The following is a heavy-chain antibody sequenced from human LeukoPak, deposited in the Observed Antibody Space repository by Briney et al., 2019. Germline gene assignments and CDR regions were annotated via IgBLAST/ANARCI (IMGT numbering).Heavy chain of an antibody. V-gene: IGHV1-69*04. J-gene: IGHJ4*02. D-gene: IGHD2-15*01. Sequence: GASAKVSCKASGYTFTSFGISWVRQAPGQGLEWMGRIIPILGIANYAQKFQGRVTITADKSTSTAYMELSSLRSEDTAVYYCAREELGYCSGGSCYGYDYWGQGTLVTVSS. CDR1: GYTFTSFG. CDR2: IIPILGIA. CDR3: AREELGYCSGGSCYGYDY.